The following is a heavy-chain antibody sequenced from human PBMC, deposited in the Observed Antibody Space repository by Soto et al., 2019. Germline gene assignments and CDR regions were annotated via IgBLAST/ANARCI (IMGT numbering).Heavy chain of an antibody. V-gene: IGHV4-4*02. Sequence: QVQLQESGPGLVKPSGTLSLTCAVSGGSFTSNNWWTWVRQPPGQGLEWIGEIYRTGSTNYNPSLKSRVTISLDKSEKQISLKVTSLTAADTAVYYCASRDPGTSVDYSGQGTLVTVSS. J-gene: IGHJ4*02. D-gene: IGHD1-7*01. CDR3: ASRDPGTSVDY. CDR1: GGSFTSNNW. CDR2: IYRTGST.